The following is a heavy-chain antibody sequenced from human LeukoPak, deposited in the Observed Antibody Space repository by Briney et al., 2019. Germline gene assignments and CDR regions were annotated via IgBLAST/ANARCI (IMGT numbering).Heavy chain of an antibody. CDR2: INPNDGDT. Sequence: GASVKVSCKASGYRFTDHLIHWIRQAPGPGLEWMGWINPNDGDTISAQKSQGRVAMTRDTSITTTYMELTGVGFSDGAMYFWTRDLRIAPAVAFFDSWGQGTRVTVSS. J-gene: IGHJ4*02. CDR1: GYRFTDHL. V-gene: IGHV1-2*02. CDR3: TRDLRIAPAVAFFDS. D-gene: IGHD2-15*01.